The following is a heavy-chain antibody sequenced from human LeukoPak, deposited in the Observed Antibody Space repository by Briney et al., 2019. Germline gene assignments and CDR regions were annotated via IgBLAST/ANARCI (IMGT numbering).Heavy chain of an antibody. Sequence: GGSLRLSCAASGFTFATYAMSWVRQAPGKGLEWVGGISISSVVSYYADSVKGRFSISRDDSKNTLYLQMDRLSDEDTAVYYCAKDRELLFAHCWFDLWGQGTLVTVSS. CDR3: AKDRELLFAHCWFDL. D-gene: IGHD3-10*01. V-gene: IGHV3-23*01. CDR2: ISISSVVS. CDR1: GFTFATYA. J-gene: IGHJ5*02.